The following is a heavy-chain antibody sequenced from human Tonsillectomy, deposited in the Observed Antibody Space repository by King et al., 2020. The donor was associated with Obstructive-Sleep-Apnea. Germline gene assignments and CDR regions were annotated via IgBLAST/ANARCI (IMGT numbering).Heavy chain of an antibody. J-gene: IGHJ6*02. CDR2: VRYDGSNK. CDR1: GFTFSSYG. V-gene: IGHV3-30*02. CDR3: AKNEPYSSRWYSSLNYYYYGMDV. Sequence: VQLVESGGGVVQPGRSLRLSCAASGFTFSSYGMHWVRQAPGKGLEWVAFVRYDGSNKYYGDSVKGRFTISRDNSNNRLHLQMNSLRAEDTAVYYCAKNEPYSSRWYSSLNYYYYGMDVWGQGTTVTVSS. D-gene: IGHD6-13*01.